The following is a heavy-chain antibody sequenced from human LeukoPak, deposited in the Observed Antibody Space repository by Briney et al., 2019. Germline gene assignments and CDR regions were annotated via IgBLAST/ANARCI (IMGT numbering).Heavy chain of an antibody. J-gene: IGHJ5*02. CDR2: INHSGST. CDR1: GGSFSGYY. D-gene: IGHD2-2*01. Sequence: PSETLSLTCAVYGGSFSGYYWSWIRQPPGKGLEWIGEINHSGSTNYNPSLKSRVTISVDTSKNQFSLKLSSVTAADTAVYYCARGRPAASWFDPWGQGTLVTVSS. CDR3: ARGRPAASWFDP. V-gene: IGHV4-34*01.